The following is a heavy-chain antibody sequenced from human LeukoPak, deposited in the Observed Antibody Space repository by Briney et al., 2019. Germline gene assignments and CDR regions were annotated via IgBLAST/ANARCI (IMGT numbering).Heavy chain of an antibody. Sequence: PSETLSLTCAVYGGSFSGYYWSWIRQPPGKGLEWIGEINHSGSTNYNPSLKSRVTISVDTSKNQFSLKLRSVTAADTAVYYCARGQYYVRRYYFDYWGQGTLVTVSS. CDR2: INHSGST. V-gene: IGHV4-34*01. J-gene: IGHJ4*02. D-gene: IGHD3-16*01. CDR1: GGSFSGYY. CDR3: ARGQYYVRRYYFDY.